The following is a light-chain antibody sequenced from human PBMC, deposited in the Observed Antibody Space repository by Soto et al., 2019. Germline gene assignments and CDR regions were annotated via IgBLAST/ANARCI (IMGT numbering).Light chain of an antibody. CDR2: GAS. CDR3: HQYDSWT. J-gene: IGKJ1*01. V-gene: IGKV3D-15*01. CDR1: QSVSSD. Sequence: EIVMTQSPATLSVSPGERASLSCRASQSVSSDLAWYQQKTGQAPRLLIYGASSRATGIPDRFRGSGSGTDFTLTISRLEPEYFAVYYCHQYDSWTFGQGTKVDIK.